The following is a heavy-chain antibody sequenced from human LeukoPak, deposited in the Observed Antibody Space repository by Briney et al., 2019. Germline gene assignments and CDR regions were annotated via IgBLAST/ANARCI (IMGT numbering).Heavy chain of an antibody. V-gene: IGHV3-64*01. D-gene: IGHD3-10*01. Sequence: TGGSLRLSCAASGFTFSSYAMHWVRQAPGKGLEYVSAISSNGGNTYYANSVKGRFTISRDNAKNSLYLQMNSLRAEDTAVYYCARDYHGSGSYYIDYWGQGTLVTVSS. CDR2: ISSNGGNT. CDR1: GFTFSSYA. J-gene: IGHJ4*02. CDR3: ARDYHGSGSYYIDY.